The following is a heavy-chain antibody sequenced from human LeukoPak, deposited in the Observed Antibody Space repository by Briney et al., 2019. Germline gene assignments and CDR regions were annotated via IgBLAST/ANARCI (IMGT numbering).Heavy chain of an antibody. D-gene: IGHD5/OR15-5a*01. CDR1: GGSISSYY. CDR2: IYYSGST. J-gene: IGHJ4*02. Sequence: SETLSLTCTVSGGSISSYYWSWIRQPPGKGLEWIGYIYYSGSTNYNPSLKSRVTISVDTSKNQFSLKLSSVTAADTAVYYCARVGIYDDLFDYWGQGTLVTVSS. V-gene: IGHV4-59*01. CDR3: ARVGIYDDLFDY.